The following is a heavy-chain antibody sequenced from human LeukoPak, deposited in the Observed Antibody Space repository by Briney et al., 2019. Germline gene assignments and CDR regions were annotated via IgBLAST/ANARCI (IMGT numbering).Heavy chain of an antibody. CDR1: GGSISSYF. CDR2: IYYSGRT. Sequence: SETLSLTCTVSGGSISSYFWSWIQQPPGKGLEWIGHIYYSGRTNYSPSLKSRVTISVDTSKNQFSLILSSVTAADTAVYYCARDRGSSGWYGEGYFDYWGQGILVTVSP. D-gene: IGHD6-19*01. J-gene: IGHJ4*02. V-gene: IGHV4-59*01. CDR3: ARDRGSSGWYGEGYFDY.